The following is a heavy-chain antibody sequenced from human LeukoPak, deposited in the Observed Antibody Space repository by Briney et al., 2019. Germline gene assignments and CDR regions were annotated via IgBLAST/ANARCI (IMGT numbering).Heavy chain of an antibody. D-gene: IGHD2-8*01. V-gene: IGHV3-53*01. CDR2: IYSGGST. Sequence: GGSLRLSCAASGFTVSSNYMSWVRQAPGKGLEWVSIIYSGGSTFYADSVKGRFTISRDNSKNTLYLQMNSLRAEDTAVYYCAKDRCSNGVGCYYYYMDVWGKGTTVPSP. CDR3: AKDRCSNGVGCYYYYMDV. CDR1: GFTVSSNY. J-gene: IGHJ6*03.